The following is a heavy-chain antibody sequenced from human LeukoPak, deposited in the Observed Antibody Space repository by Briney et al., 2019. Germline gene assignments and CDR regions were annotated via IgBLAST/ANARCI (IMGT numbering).Heavy chain of an antibody. V-gene: IGHV3-30-3*01. D-gene: IGHD3-22*01. J-gene: IGHJ4*02. CDR2: ISYDGSNK. CDR1: GFTFSSYA. CDR3: ARDRRDYYDSSGNIDY. Sequence: PGRSLRLSCAASGFTFSSYAMHWVRQAPGKGLEWVAVISYDGSNKYYADSVKGRFTISRDNSKNTLYLQMNSLRAENTAVYYCARDRRDYYDSSGNIDYWGQGTLVTVSS.